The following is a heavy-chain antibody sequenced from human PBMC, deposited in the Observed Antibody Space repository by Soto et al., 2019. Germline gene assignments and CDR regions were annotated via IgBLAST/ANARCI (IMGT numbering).Heavy chain of an antibody. CDR3: AVDDSSGYCLDY. CDR1: GFTFTSSA. J-gene: IGHJ4*02. D-gene: IGHD3-22*01. Sequence: SVKVSCKASGFTFTSSAVQWVRQARGQRLEWIGWIVVGSGNTNYAQKFQGRVTITADESTSTAYMELSSLRSEDTAVYYCAVDDSSGYCLDYWGQGTLVTVSS. CDR2: IVVGSGNT. V-gene: IGHV1-58*01.